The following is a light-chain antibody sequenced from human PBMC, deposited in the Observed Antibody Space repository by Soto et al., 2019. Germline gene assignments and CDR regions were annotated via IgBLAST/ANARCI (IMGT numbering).Light chain of an antibody. Sequence: DIQMTQSPSSLSASVGDRVTITCRASQGISSWLVWYQQKPGKAPKLLIYAASSLQSGVPSRFSGSGSGTDFTLTISSLQPEDFATYYCQQANCFPITFGQGTRLEI. J-gene: IGKJ5*01. CDR2: AAS. CDR3: QQANCFPIT. CDR1: QGISSW. V-gene: IGKV1-12*01.